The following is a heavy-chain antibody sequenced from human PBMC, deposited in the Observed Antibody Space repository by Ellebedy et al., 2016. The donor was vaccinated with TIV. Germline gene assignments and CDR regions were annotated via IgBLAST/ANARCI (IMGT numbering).Heavy chain of an antibody. V-gene: IGHV2-5*02. CDR3: AHISPAAYGSTWFCDF. Sequence: SGPTLVKPTQTLTLTCTFSGFSLSSSGVGVGWVRQPPGKPLEWLALIFWDDDKRYSQSLKSSLTITKDTSKSQVVLTMTNMDSVDTATYFCAHISPAAYGSTWFCDFWGQGTLVTVSS. CDR2: IFWDDDK. CDR1: GFSLSSSGVG. D-gene: IGHD6-13*01. J-gene: IGHJ4*02.